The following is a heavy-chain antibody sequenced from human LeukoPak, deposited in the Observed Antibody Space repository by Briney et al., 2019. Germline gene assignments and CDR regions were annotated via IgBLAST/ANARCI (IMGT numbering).Heavy chain of an antibody. Sequence: ASVKVSCKASGYTFTGYYMHWVRQAPGQGLEWMGWINPNSGGTNYAQKFQGRVTMTRDTSISTAYMGLSRLRSDDTAVYYCARDLAWNYGSGWFDPWGQGTLVTVSS. CDR3: ARDLAWNYGSGWFDP. D-gene: IGHD1-7*01. CDR1: GYTFTGYY. J-gene: IGHJ5*02. CDR2: INPNSGGT. V-gene: IGHV1-2*02.